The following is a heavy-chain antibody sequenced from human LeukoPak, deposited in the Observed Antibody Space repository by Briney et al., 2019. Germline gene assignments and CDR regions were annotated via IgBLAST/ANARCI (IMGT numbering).Heavy chain of an antibody. Sequence: GSLRLSCTASGFTFSDYGMHWVRQPPGKGLEWVAIIWYDGSNKTYEDSVKGRFTISRDNAKNSLYLQMNSLRAEDTALYYCAKDIHYDSSGPWAFDIWGQGTMVTVSS. CDR3: AKDIHYDSSGPWAFDI. CDR1: GFTFSDYG. V-gene: IGHV3-30*02. CDR2: IWYDGSNK. D-gene: IGHD3-22*01. J-gene: IGHJ3*02.